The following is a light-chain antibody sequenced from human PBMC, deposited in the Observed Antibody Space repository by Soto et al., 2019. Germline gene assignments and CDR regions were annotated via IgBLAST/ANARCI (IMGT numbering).Light chain of an antibody. CDR3: CSYAGSYTLYV. CDR2: DVN. J-gene: IGLJ1*01. CDR1: SSDVGGYDF. V-gene: IGLV2-11*01. Sequence: QSVLTQPRSVSGTPGQSVTISCTGTSSDVGGYDFLSWYQQHPAKAPTLIIFDVNKRPSGVPDRFSGSKSGNTASLTISGLQAEDEADYYCCSYAGSYTLYVFGTGTKVTVL.